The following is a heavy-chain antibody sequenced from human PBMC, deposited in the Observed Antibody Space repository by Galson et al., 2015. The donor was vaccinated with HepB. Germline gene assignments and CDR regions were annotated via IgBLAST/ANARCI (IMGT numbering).Heavy chain of an antibody. Sequence: SETLSLTCTVSGGSISSYYWSWIRQPPGKGLEWIGYIYYSGSTNYNPSLKSRVTISVDTSKNQFSLKLSSVTAADTAVYYCARGGYYDRGMDVWGQGTTVTVSS. D-gene: IGHD3-22*01. J-gene: IGHJ6*02. CDR3: ARGGYYDRGMDV. CDR1: GGSISSYY. V-gene: IGHV4-59*01. CDR2: IYYSGST.